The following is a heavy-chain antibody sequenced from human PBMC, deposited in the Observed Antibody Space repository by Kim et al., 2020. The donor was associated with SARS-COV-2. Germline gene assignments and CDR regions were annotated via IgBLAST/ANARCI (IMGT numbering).Heavy chain of an antibody. J-gene: IGHJ4*02. V-gene: IGHV3-23*01. CDR2: T. D-gene: IGHD6-19*01. Sequence: TSYADSVKGRFAISRDNSKRTLYLQMNSLRADDTAIYYCARAVSGSYDFWGQGSLVTVSS. CDR3: ARAVSGSYDF.